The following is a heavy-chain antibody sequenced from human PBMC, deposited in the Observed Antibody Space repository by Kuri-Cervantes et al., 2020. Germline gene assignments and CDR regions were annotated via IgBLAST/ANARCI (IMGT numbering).Heavy chain of an antibody. CDR1: GYTFTSYD. D-gene: IGHD3-22*01. V-gene: IGHV1-8*01. CDR3: ARVGEYYYDSSGYSFDY. CDR2: MNPNSGNT. J-gene: IGHJ4*02. Sequence: ASVKVSCKASGYTFTSYDINWARQATGQGLEWMGWMNPNSGNTGYAQKFQGRVTMTRNTSISTAYMELSSLRSEDTAVYYCARVGEYYYDSSGYSFDYWGQGTLVTVSS.